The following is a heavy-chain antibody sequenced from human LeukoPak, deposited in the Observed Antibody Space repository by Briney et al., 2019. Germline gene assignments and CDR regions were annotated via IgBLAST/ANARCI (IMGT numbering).Heavy chain of an antibody. CDR2: IYYSGST. J-gene: IGHJ4*02. D-gene: IGHD6-13*01. Sequence: SETLSLTCTVPGGSISSYYWSWIRQPPGKGLEWIGYIYYSGSTNYNPSLKSRVTISVDTSKNQFSLKLSSVTAADTAVYYCAKSSSWLPFDYWGQGTLVTVSS. V-gene: IGHV4-59*01. CDR3: AKSSSWLPFDY. CDR1: GGSISSYY.